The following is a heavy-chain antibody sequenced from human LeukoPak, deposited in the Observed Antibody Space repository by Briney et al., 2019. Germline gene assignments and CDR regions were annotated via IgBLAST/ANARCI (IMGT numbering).Heavy chain of an antibody. Sequence: ASVKVSCKASGGTFSSYAISWVRQAPGQGLEWMGRIIPILGIANYAQKFQGRVTITADKSTSTAYMEPSSLRSEDTAVYYCAGARNLGGNYYYYGMDVWGQGTTVTVSS. D-gene: IGHD1-7*01. CDR1: GGTFSSYA. CDR2: IIPILGIA. J-gene: IGHJ6*02. V-gene: IGHV1-69*04. CDR3: AGARNLGGNYYYYGMDV.